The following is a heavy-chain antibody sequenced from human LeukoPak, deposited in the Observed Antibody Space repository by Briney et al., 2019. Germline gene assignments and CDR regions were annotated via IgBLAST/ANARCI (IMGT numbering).Heavy chain of an antibody. Sequence: GGSLRLSCAASGFTFSSYAVHWVRQAPGKGLEWVAVISYDGSNKYYADSVKGRFTTSRDKSKNTLYLQMYSLRAEDTAVYYCVPRSNGMDVWGQGTTVTVSS. J-gene: IGHJ6*02. CDR2: ISYDGSNK. CDR1: GFTFSSYA. V-gene: IGHV3-30*14. CDR3: VPRSNGMDV. D-gene: IGHD3-10*01.